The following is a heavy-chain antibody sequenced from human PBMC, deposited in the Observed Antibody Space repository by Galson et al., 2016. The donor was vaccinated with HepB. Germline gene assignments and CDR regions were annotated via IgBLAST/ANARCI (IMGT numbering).Heavy chain of an antibody. Sequence: SVKVSCKGSAYTFTDYYLHWVRLAPGQGLEWMGCINPNSGGYNYAQTFQGRVTMTRDTSISTAYMELSRLRSDDAAVYYCARQLGYCSSTSCYQGAFQCWGQGTQVTVSS. V-gene: IGHV1-2*02. CDR1: AYTFTDYY. D-gene: IGHD2-2*01. J-gene: IGHJ4*02. CDR3: ARQLGYCSSTSCYQGAFQC. CDR2: INPNSGGY.